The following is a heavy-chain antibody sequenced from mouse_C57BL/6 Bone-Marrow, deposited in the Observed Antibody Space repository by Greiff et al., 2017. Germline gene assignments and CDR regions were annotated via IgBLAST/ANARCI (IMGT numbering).Heavy chain of an antibody. J-gene: IGHJ4*01. CDR3: ARLGAQAFYYAMDY. D-gene: IGHD3-2*02. V-gene: IGHV5-2*01. CDR2: INSDGGST. CDR1: EYEFPSHD. Sequence: EVMLVESGGGLVQPGESLKLSCESNEYEFPSHDMSWVRKTPEKRLELVAAINSDGGSTYYPDTMERRFIISRDNTKKTLYLQMISLRSEDTALYYCARLGAQAFYYAMDYWGQGTSVTVSS.